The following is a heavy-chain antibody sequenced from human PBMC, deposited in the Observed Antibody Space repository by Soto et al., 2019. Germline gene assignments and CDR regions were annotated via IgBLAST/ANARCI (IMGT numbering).Heavy chain of an antibody. V-gene: IGHV3-23*01. Sequence: SLRLSCAVAVFTFSSSDMNWVRQAPGKGLEWVSTISDGGRFTYYTDSVKGRFTVSRDDSKNTLYLQMNSLRAEDTAIYYCAKSGPTNFFDFWGHGTLVTVYS. CDR1: VFTFSSSD. J-gene: IGHJ4*01. D-gene: IGHD1-26*01. CDR2: ISDGGRFT. CDR3: AKSGPTNFFDF.